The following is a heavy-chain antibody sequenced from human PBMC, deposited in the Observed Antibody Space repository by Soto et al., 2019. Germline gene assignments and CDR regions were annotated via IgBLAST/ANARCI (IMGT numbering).Heavy chain of an antibody. J-gene: IGHJ6*02. CDR3: ARDPSYYGMDV. V-gene: IGHV1-3*01. Sequence: ASVMVSCKASGYTFTSHAMHWVRQAPGQRLEWMGWINAGNGNTKYSQKFQGRVTITRDTSASTAYMELSSLRSEDTAVYYCARDPSYYGMDVWGQGTTVTVSS. CDR1: GYTFTSHA. CDR2: INAGNGNT.